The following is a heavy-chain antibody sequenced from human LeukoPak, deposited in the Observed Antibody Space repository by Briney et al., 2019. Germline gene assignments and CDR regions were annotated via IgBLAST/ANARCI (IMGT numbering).Heavy chain of an antibody. CDR1: GVSISNYY. V-gene: IGHV4-59*01. D-gene: IGHD2-15*01. CDR3: ARESSNHLGGYFDL. Sequence: SETLSLTCTVSGVSISNYYWSWIRQPPGKGLEWIGYIYNGGSTKYNPSHKSRVTISADTSKNQFSLTLSSVTVADTALYYCARESSNHLGGYFDLWGQGTLVTVSS. J-gene: IGHJ4*02. CDR2: IYNGGST.